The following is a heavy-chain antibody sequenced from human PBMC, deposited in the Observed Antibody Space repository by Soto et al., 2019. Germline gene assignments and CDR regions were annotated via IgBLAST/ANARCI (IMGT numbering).Heavy chain of an antibody. CDR3: ATRTFMSRGIQLWFDYYYYYGMDV. CDR2: IYSGGST. Sequence: GGSLRLSCAASGFTVSSNYMSWVRQAPGKGLEWVSVIYSGGSTYYADSVKGRFTISRDNSKNTLYLQMNSLRAEDTAVYYCATRTFMSRGIQLWFDYYYYYGMDVWGQGTTVTVSS. CDR1: GFTVSSNY. D-gene: IGHD5-18*01. V-gene: IGHV3-53*01. J-gene: IGHJ6*02.